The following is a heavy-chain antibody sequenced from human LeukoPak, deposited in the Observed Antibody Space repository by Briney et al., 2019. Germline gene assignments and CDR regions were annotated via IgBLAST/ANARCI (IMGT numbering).Heavy chain of an antibody. D-gene: IGHD3-22*01. CDR2: IYTSGST. Sequence: SETLSLTCTVSGGSISSSSYYWSWIRQPAGKGLEWIGRIYTSGSTNYNPSLKSRVTISVDTSKNQFSLKLSSVTAADTAVYYCARGEADYYDSSGYYYRTYYFDYWGQGTLVTVSS. J-gene: IGHJ4*02. V-gene: IGHV4-61*02. CDR1: GGSISSSSYY. CDR3: ARGEADYYDSSGYYYRTYYFDY.